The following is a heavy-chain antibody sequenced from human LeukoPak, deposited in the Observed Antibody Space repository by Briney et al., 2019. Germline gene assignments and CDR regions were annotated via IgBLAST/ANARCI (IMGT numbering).Heavy chain of an antibody. CDR1: GGSVSSSLYY. CDR2: IFSSGTT. D-gene: IGHD2-21*02. Sequence: SETLSLTCTVSGGSVSSSLYYWGWIRQPPGKGLEWIGNIFSSGTTYYNQSLKSRVTISLDTSKNQFSLKVRGVTASDTAVYYCARRKDEVTATFDYWGQGILVTVSS. V-gene: IGHV4-39*01. J-gene: IGHJ4*02. CDR3: ARRKDEVTATFDY.